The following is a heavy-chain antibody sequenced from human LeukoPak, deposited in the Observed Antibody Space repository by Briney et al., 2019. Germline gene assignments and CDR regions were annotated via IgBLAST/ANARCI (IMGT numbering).Heavy chain of an antibody. J-gene: IGHJ3*02. D-gene: IGHD3-22*01. CDR3: AREPRNYYDSSGYYEDAFDI. Sequence: PGGSLRLSCAASGFTFSSYWMHWVRQAPGKGLEWVSVIYSGGSTYYADSVKGRFTISRDNSKNTLYLQMNSLRAEDTAVYYCAREPRNYYDSSGYYEDAFDIWGQGTMVTVSS. CDR2: IYSGGST. V-gene: IGHV3-66*02. CDR1: GFTFSSYW.